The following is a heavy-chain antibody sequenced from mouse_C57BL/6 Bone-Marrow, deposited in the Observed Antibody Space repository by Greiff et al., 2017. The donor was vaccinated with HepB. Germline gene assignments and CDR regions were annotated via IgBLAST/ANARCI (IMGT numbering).Heavy chain of an antibody. J-gene: IGHJ1*03. CDR1: GYTFTDYN. CDR3: ARSPPFITTVYGYFDV. CDR2: INPNNGGT. V-gene: IGHV1-18*01. D-gene: IGHD1-1*01. Sequence: EVQLQQSGPELVKPGASVKIPCKASGYTFTDYNMDWVKQSHGKSLEWIGDINPNNGGTIYNQKFKGKATLTVDKSSSTAYMELRSLTSEDTAVYYCARSPPFITTVYGYFDVWGTGTTVTVSS.